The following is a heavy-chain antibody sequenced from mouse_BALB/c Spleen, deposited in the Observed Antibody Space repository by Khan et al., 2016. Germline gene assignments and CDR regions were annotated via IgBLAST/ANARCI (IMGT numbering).Heavy chain of an antibody. V-gene: IGHV1-77*01. CDR1: GYTFTDYV. CDR2: IFPGSGTN. Sequence: QVQLKQSRPELVKPGASVKMSCKASGYTFTDYVISWVKQSTGQSLEWIGEIFPGSGTNYYSANFRGKSTLTADKSSNTAYMQLSGLTYDDSAVYCCTRNHFDDWGAGTTVTVSS. J-gene: IGHJ1*01. CDR3: TRNHFDD.